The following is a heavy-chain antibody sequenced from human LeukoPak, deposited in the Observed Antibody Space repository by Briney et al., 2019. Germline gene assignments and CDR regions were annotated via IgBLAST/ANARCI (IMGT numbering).Heavy chain of an antibody. CDR2: IYYSGST. CDR3: ARDFSAAFDI. J-gene: IGHJ3*02. CDR1: GGSISSGGYY. Sequence: SETLSLTCTVSGGSISSGGYYWSWIRQHPGKRLEWIGYIYYSGSTYYNPSLKSRVTISVDTSKNQFSLKLSSVTAADTAVYYCARDFSAAFDIWGQGTMVTVSS. V-gene: IGHV4-31*03.